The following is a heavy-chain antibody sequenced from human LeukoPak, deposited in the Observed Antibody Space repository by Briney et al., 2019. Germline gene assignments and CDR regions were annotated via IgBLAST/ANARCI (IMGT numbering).Heavy chain of an antibody. CDR2: ISGSGGST. CDR3: AKDQGSVIAARPDY. CDR1: GFTFSSYA. Sequence: PGGSLRLSCGASGFTFSSYAMSWVRQAPGKGLEWVSAISGSGGSTYYADSVKGRFTISRDNSKNTLYLQMNSLRAEDTAVYYCAKDQGSVIAARPDYWGQGTLVTVSS. V-gene: IGHV3-23*01. D-gene: IGHD6-6*01. J-gene: IGHJ4*02.